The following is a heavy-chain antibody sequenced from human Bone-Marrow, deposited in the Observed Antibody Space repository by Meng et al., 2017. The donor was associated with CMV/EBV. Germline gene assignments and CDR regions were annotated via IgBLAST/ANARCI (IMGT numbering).Heavy chain of an antibody. D-gene: IGHD1-14*01. J-gene: IGHJ3*02. CDR3: VRDSSPCITNCYDAFDI. Sequence: GESLKISCAASGFTFGDYAMSWVRQAPGKGLEWVANIKRDGSDIHYLDSVKGRFIISRDNAKDSLYLQMDSLRAEDTAVYYCVRDSSPCITNCYDAFDIWGQGTMVTVSS. CDR1: GFTFGDYA. V-gene: IGHV3-7*01. CDR2: IKRDGSDI.